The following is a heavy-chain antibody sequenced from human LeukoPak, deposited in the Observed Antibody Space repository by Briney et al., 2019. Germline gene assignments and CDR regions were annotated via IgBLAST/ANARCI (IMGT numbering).Heavy chain of an antibody. V-gene: IGHV4-31*03. Sequence: SETLSLTCTVSGGSISSGGYYWSWIRQHPGKGLEWIGYIYYSGSTYYNPSLKSRVTISVDTSKNQFSLKLSSVTAADTAVYYCARGKSGSYSNWFDPWGQGTLVTVSS. CDR2: IYYSGST. J-gene: IGHJ5*02. CDR3: ARGKSGSYSNWFDP. CDR1: GGSISSGGYY. D-gene: IGHD1-26*01.